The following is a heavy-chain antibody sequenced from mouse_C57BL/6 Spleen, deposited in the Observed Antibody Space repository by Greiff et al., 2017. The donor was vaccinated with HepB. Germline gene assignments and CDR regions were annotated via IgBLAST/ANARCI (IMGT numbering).Heavy chain of an antibody. CDR1: GYTFTSYW. CDR3: ARLTGTLYAMDY. V-gene: IGHV1-69*01. CDR2: IDPSDSYT. J-gene: IGHJ4*01. Sequence: VQLQQPGAELVMPGASVKLSCKASGYTFTSYWMHWVKQRPGQGLEWIGEIDPSDSYTNYNQKFKGKSTLTVDKSSSTAYMQLSSLTSEDSAVYYCARLTGTLYAMDYWGQGTSVTVSS. D-gene: IGHD4-1*01.